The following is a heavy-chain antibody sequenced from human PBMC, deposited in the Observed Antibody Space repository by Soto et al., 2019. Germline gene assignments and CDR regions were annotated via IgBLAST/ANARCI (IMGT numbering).Heavy chain of an antibody. J-gene: IGHJ5*02. CDR2: IYYSGRT. V-gene: IGHV4-59*01. D-gene: IGHD2-2*02. CDR3: ARGYCRITICYIWHNWFDP. CDR1: GGSISSYY. Sequence: SETLSLTCTVSGGSISSYYWSWIRQPPGKGLEWIGYIYYSGRTNYNPSLKSRVTISVDTSKNQFSLKLSSVTAADTAVYYCARGYCRITICYIWHNWFDPWGQGTLVPVSS.